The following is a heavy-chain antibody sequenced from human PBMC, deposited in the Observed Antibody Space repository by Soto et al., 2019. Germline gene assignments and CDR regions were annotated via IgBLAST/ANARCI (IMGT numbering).Heavy chain of an antibody. J-gene: IGHJ4*02. CDR1: GGSISSSSYY. CDR3: ARPYYDYVWGSYSYYFDY. Sequence: QLQLQESGPGLVKPSETLSLTCTVSGGSISSSSYYWGWIRQPPGKGLEWIGSIYYSGSTYYNPSLKSRVTISVDTSKYQFSLKLSSVTAADTAVYYCARPYYDYVWGSYSYYFDYWGQGTLVTVSS. D-gene: IGHD3-16*01. CDR2: IYYSGST. V-gene: IGHV4-39*01.